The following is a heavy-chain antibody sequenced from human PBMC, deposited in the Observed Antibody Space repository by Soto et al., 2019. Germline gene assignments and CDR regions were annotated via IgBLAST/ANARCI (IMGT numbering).Heavy chain of an antibody. V-gene: IGHV3-11*06. CDR2: ISSSSSYT. Sequence: PGGSLRLSCAASGFTFSDYYMSWIRQAPGKGLEWVSYISSSSSYTNYADSVKGRFTISRDNAKNSLYLQMNSLRAEDTAVYYCASLPFHYDILTGYYRWGQGTLVTVS. CDR1: GFTFSDYY. J-gene: IGHJ4*02. D-gene: IGHD3-9*01. CDR3: ASLPFHYDILTGYYR.